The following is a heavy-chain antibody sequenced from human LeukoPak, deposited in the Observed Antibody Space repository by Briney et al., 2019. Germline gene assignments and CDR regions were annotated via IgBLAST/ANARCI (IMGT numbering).Heavy chain of an antibody. CDR3: ARDDSGSYFEYFDY. J-gene: IGHJ4*02. CDR2: INPSGGST. D-gene: IGHD1-26*01. Sequence: ASVKVSCKASGYSFTSYYMHWVRQAPGQGLEWMGIINPSGGSTNYAQKFQGRVTMTEDTSTDTAYMELSSLRSEDTAVYYCARDDSGSYFEYFDYWGQGTLVTVSS. V-gene: IGHV1-46*01. CDR1: GYSFTSYY.